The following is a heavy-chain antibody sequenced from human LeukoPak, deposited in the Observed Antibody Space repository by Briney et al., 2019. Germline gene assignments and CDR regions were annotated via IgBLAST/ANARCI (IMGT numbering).Heavy chain of an antibody. CDR1: GFTFSDYY. Sequence: GGSLRLSCAASGFTFSDYYMSSLRQAPGKGLEWVSYIISSSSYTNSADSVNGRFTISRDNAKNSLYLQMNSLRAEDTVVYYCARGLSGYDPFDYWGQGTLVTVSS. V-gene: IGHV3-11*03. D-gene: IGHD5-12*01. CDR3: ARGLSGYDPFDY. J-gene: IGHJ4*02. CDR2: IISSSSYT.